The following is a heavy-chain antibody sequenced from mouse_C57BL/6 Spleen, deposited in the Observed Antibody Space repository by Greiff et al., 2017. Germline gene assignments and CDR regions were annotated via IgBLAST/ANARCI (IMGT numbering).Heavy chain of an antibody. J-gene: IGHJ4*01. CDR1: GFSFSSYG. CDR2: ISSGGSYT. V-gene: IGHV5-6*01. CDR3: ARHGPIGDAMDY. Sequence: EVQGVESGGDLVKPGGSLKLSCAASGFSFSSYGMSWVRQTPDKRLEWVATISSGGSYTYYTDSVKGRFTISIDNAKNTLYLQMSSLKSEETAMYYCARHGPIGDAMDYWGQGTSVTVSS. D-gene: IGHD2-14*01.